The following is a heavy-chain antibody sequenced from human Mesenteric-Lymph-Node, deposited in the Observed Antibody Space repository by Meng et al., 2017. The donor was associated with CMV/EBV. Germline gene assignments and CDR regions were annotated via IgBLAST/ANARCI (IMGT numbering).Heavy chain of an antibody. D-gene: IGHD6-13*01. Sequence: LPLTCIVSGGSISSYYWSWIRQPPGKGLEWIIYYSGSTNYNPSLKSRVTMSIDTSKNQLSLELRSVTAADTAVYYCARDPKTSSWYHFDSWGQGTLVTVSS. CDR3: ARDPKTSSWYHFDS. CDR2: YYSGST. J-gene: IGHJ4*02. CDR1: GGSISSYY. V-gene: IGHV4-59*01.